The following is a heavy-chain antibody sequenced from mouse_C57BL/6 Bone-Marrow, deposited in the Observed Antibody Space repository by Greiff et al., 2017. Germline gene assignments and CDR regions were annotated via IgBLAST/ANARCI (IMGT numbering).Heavy chain of an antibody. CDR3: ARSGGYYFDY. Sequence: QVQLQQSGAELARPGASVKMSCKASGYPFTSYTMHWVKQRPGQGLEWIGYINPSSGYTKYNQKFKDKATLTADKSSRTANMQLSSLTSEDSAVYYGARSGGYYFDYWGQGTTLTVSS. CDR1: GYPFTSYT. J-gene: IGHJ2*01. V-gene: IGHV1-4*01. D-gene: IGHD1-1*02. CDR2: INPSSGYT.